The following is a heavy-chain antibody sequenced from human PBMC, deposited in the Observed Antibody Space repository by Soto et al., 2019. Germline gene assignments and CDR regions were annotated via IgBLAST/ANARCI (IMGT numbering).Heavy chain of an antibody. CDR2: ISWNSGSI. V-gene: IGHV3-9*01. J-gene: IGHJ6*02. CDR1: GFTFDDYA. CDR3: AKDLGSSNTVFCTYV. Sequence: GGSLRLSCGASGFTFDDYAMHWVRQAPGKGVEWVSGISWNSGSIGYADSVKRRFTISRDNAKTSLYLQMNSLRAEDKSLYYCAKDLGSSNTVFCTYVWGQRTTVTVSS. D-gene: IGHD6-13*01.